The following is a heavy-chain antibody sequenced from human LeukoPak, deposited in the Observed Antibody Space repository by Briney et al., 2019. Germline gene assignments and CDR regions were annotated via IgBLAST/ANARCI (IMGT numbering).Heavy chain of an antibody. V-gene: IGHV4-59*08. Sequence: PSETLSLTCTVSGGSIGSYYWSWIRQPPGKGLEWIGYIYCSGSTNYNPSLKSRVTISVDTSKNQFSLKLSSVTAADTAVYYCARGRGCSSTSCAYNWFDPWGQGTLVTVSS. D-gene: IGHD2-2*01. CDR2: IYCSGST. CDR3: ARGRGCSSTSCAYNWFDP. J-gene: IGHJ5*02. CDR1: GGSIGSYY.